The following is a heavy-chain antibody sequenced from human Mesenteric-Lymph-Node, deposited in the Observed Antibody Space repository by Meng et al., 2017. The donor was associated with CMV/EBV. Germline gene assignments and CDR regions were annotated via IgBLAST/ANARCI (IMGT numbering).Heavy chain of an antibody. Sequence: GKSLKISCAASGFTFSTYSMHWVRQAPGKGLEWVSYISSSSNYIYYADSVKGRFTVSRDNAKNSLFLQMNSLRAEDTALYYCARDPTRYGSGSYYLDYWGQGTLVTVSS. CDR3: ARDPTRYGSGSYYLDY. CDR2: ISSSSNYI. J-gene: IGHJ4*02. CDR1: GFTFSTYS. V-gene: IGHV3-21*05. D-gene: IGHD3-10*01.